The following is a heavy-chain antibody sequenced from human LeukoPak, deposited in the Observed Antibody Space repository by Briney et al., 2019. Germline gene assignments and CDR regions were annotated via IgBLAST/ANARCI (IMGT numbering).Heavy chain of an antibody. CDR3: VRDPDALDY. V-gene: IGHV3-11*06. CDR2: ISSSSSYT. Sequence: GGSLRLSCAASGFTFSDYYMSWIRQAPGKGLEWVSYISSSSSYTNYADSVKGRFTISRDNAKSSVYLQMNSLRDEDTAVYYCVRDPDALDYWGQGTLVTVSS. CDR1: GFTFSDYY. J-gene: IGHJ4*02.